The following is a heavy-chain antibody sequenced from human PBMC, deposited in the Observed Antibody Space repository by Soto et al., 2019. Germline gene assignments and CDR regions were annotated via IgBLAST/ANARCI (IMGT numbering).Heavy chain of an antibody. V-gene: IGHV4-31*03. Sequence: QVQLQESGPGLVKPSQTPSLTCTVSGGCISSGGYYWSWIRQHPGKGLEWIGYIYYSGSTYYNPSLKSRVTMSLDTSKNQFSLKLSSVTAADTAVYYCARVAMIVERYYFDCWGQGTLVTVSS. D-gene: IGHD3-22*01. CDR1: GGCISSGGYY. J-gene: IGHJ4*02. CDR2: IYYSGST. CDR3: ARVAMIVERYYFDC.